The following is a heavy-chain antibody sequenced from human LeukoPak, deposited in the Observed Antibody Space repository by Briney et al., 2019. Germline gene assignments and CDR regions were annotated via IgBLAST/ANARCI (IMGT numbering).Heavy chain of an antibody. D-gene: IGHD2-15*01. Sequence: GGSLRLSFAASGFTFSTYGMHWVRQAPGKGLEWVAVISYDGSNKNYADSVKGRFTISRDNSKNTVYLQMNSLRAEDTAVYYCAKRACSGGSCYSRAFDIWGQGTMVSVSS. CDR1: GFTFSTYG. CDR3: AKRACSGGSCYSRAFDI. CDR2: ISYDGSNK. J-gene: IGHJ3*02. V-gene: IGHV3-30*18.